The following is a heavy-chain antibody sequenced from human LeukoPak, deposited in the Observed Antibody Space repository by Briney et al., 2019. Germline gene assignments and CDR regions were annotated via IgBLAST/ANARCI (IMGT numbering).Heavy chain of an antibody. D-gene: IGHD4-17*01. CDR2: ISGSGGST. V-gene: IGHV3-23*01. J-gene: IGHJ4*02. Sequence: GGSLRLSCAASGFTFSIYAMSWVRQAPGKGLEWVSAISGSGGSTNYADSVKGRFTISRDNSKNTLYLQMNSLRAEDTAVYYCAKDPTAYYSDYWGQGTLVTVSS. CDR1: GFTFSIYA. CDR3: AKDPTAYYSDY.